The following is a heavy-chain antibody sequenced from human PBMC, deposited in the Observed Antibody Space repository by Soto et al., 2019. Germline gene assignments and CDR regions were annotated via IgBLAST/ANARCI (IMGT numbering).Heavy chain of an antibody. Sequence: GGSLRLSCAASGFTFSSYAMSWVRQAPGEGLEWVSAISGSGGSTYYADSVKGRFTISRDNSKNTLYLQMNSLRAEDTAVYYCAKDFTYYYGSGNFDYWGQGTLVTSPQ. CDR1: GFTFSSYA. D-gene: IGHD3-10*01. J-gene: IGHJ4*02. CDR3: AKDFTYYYGSGNFDY. V-gene: IGHV3-23*01. CDR2: ISGSGGST.